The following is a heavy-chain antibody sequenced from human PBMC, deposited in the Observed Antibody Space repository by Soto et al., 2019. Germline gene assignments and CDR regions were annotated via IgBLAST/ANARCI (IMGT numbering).Heavy chain of an antibody. V-gene: IGHV3-23*01. Sequence: DVLLLDSGGGLVQPGGSLRLSNAASGFTFSSSVVNWVRQAPGKGLEWVSRISSSGDSTYYADSVKGRFTISRDNTKNTLYLQMNSLIAEDTAVFYCAMKGGYNGYCPFDFWGQGTLVTVSS. CDR1: GFTFSSSV. CDR2: ISSSGDST. D-gene: IGHD3-22*01. CDR3: AMKGGYNGYCPFDF. J-gene: IGHJ4*02.